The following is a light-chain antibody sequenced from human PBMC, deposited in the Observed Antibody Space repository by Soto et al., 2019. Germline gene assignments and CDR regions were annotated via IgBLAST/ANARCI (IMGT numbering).Light chain of an antibody. CDR2: EVS. Sequence: QSALTQPGSVSGSPGQSITLSCTGTSSDVARYNYVSWYQQHPGKAPKLMIYEVSNRPSGVSNRFSGSKSGNTASLTISGLQAEDEADYWCTSYSSSGNRVYGSGTKVTVL. V-gene: IGLV2-14*01. CDR3: TSYSSSGNRV. J-gene: IGLJ1*01. CDR1: SSDVARYNY.